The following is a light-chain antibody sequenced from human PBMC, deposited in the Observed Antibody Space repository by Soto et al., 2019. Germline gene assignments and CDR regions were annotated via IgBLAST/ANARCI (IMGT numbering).Light chain of an antibody. CDR3: QQYGSSSWT. V-gene: IGKV3-20*01. Sequence: EVVLTQSPGTLSLSPGERATLSCRVSQSFSSSYLAWYQQKPGQAPRLLIYGASNRATGIPDRFSGSGSGTDFTLTISRLEPEDFAVYYCQQYGSSSWTFGQGTKVEIK. CDR1: QSFSSSY. J-gene: IGKJ1*01. CDR2: GAS.